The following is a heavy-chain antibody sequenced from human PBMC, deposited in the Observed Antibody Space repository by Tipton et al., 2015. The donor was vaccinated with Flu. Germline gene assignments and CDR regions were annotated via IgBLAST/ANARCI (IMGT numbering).Heavy chain of an antibody. CDR2: IDFSGDNT. CDR1: GFNFNAYG. V-gene: IGHV3-23*01. J-gene: IGHJ4*02. Sequence: SLRLSCAASGFNFNAYGMTWVRQAPGKGLEWVSTIDFSGDNTYYTDSVRGRFTISRDNFKNTLYLQMTNLRPDDTAVYYCACDCSGLSCYLGLYDYWGQGTLVTVSS. D-gene: IGHD2-15*01. CDR3: ACDCSGLSCYLGLYDY.